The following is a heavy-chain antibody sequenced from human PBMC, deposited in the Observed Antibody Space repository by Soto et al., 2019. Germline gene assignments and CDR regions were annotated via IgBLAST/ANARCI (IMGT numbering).Heavy chain of an antibody. J-gene: IGHJ6*02. CDR2: ISYDGSNK. CDR3: AKDLWMGIAAEMYGMDV. D-gene: IGHD6-13*01. Sequence: LSCAASGFTFSSYGMHWVRQAPGKGLEWVAVISYDGSNKYYADSVKGRFTISRDNSKNTLYLQMNSLRAEDTAVYYCAKDLWMGIAAEMYGMDVWGQGTTVTVSS. CDR1: GFTFSSYG. V-gene: IGHV3-30*18.